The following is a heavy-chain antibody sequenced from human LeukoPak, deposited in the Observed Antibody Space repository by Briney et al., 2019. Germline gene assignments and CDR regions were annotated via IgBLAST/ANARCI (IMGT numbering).Heavy chain of an antibody. CDR1: GFPFSNYW. D-gene: IGHD6-13*01. V-gene: IGHV3-74*01. J-gene: IGHJ4*02. Sequence: GGSLRLSCAASGFPFSNYWMHWVRQAPGKGLVWVSRVNSDGSTTNYADSVKGRFTISRDNAENTLYMRMNSLRPEDTAVYYCARGYYSSSRFDYWGQGTLVTVSS. CDR2: VNSDGSTT. CDR3: ARGYYSSSRFDY.